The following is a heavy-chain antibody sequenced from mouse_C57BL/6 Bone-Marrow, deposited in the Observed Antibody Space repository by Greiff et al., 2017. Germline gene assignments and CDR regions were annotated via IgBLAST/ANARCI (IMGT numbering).Heavy chain of an antibody. CDR1: GYTLTSYW. CDR2: IHPNSGST. CDR3: ARRRRWYFDV. Sequence: VQLQQPGAELVKPGASVKLSCKASGYTLTSYWRDWVKQRPGQGLEWIGMIHPNSGSTNYNEKFKSKATLTVDKSSSTAYMQLSSLTSEDSAVYYCARRRRWYFDVWGTGTTVTVSS. J-gene: IGHJ1*03. V-gene: IGHV1-64*01.